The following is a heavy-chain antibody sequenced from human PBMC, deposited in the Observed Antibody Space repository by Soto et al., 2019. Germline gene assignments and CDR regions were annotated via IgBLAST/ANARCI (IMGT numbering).Heavy chain of an antibody. CDR3: ARDARGFPDKTPNPFDY. D-gene: IGHD3-22*01. J-gene: IGHJ4*02. V-gene: IGHV1-69*08. CDR2: IIPILGIA. Sequence: QVQLVQSGAEVKKPGSSVKVSCKASGGTFSSYTISWVRQAPGQGLEWMGRIIPILGIANYAQKFQGRVTITADKSTSTAYMELSSLRSEDTAVYYCARDARGFPDKTPNPFDYWGQGTLVTVSS. CDR1: GGTFSSYT.